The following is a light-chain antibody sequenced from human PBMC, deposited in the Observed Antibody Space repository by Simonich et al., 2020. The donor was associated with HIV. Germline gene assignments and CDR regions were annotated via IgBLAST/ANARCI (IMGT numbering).Light chain of an antibody. CDR1: SSDVGGYNY. J-gene: IGLJ3*02. V-gene: IGLV2-11*01. Sequence: QSALTQPRSVSGSPGQSVTISCTGTSSDVGGYNYVSWYQHHPGKAPKLVIYDVSMRPSGVPDRFSGSKSGNTASLTISGLQAEDDSDYYCCSYAGSYTLVFGGGTKLTVL. CDR3: CSYAGSYTLV. CDR2: DVS.